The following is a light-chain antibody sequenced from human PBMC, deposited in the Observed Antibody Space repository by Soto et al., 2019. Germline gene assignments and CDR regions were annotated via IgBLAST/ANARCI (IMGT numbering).Light chain of an antibody. CDR3: RSNTTSSTYV. J-gene: IGLJ1*01. CDR2: EVS. CDR1: SNDVGGYNY. Sequence: QSALTQPASVSGSPGQSITISCTGTSNDVGGYNYVSWYQQHLGKAPKLMIYEVSNRLSGISNRFSGSKSGNTASLTISGLHSEDEADYYSRSNTTSSTYVFGAGTKVTVL. V-gene: IGLV2-14*01.